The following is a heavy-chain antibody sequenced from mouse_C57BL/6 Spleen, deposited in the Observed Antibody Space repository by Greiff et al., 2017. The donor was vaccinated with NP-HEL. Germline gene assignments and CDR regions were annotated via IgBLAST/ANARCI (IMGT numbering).Heavy chain of an antibody. V-gene: IGHV3-6*01. CDR1: GYSITSGYY. D-gene: IGHD2-1*01. CDR2: ISYDGSN. J-gene: IGHJ2*01. CDR3: ARDGNYDYFDY. Sequence: DVQLQESGPGLVKPSQSLSLTCSVTGYSITSGYYWNWIRQFPGNKLEWMGYISYDGSNNYNPSLKNRIPITRDTSKNQFFLKLNSVTTEDTATYYCARDGNYDYFDYWGQGTTLTVSS.